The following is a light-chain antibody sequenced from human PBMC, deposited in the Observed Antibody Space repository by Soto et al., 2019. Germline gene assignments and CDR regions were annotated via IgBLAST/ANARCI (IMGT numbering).Light chain of an antibody. CDR3: QVYGTSHT. Sequence: IGLTQSPATLALSQGGRATLSCRASQSVSSYLAWYQQKPGQAPRLLIYAASSRATGIPDRISGSGSGTDFTLTISRLEPEDFAVYYCQVYGTSHTFGQGTKVDI. V-gene: IGKV3-20*01. J-gene: IGKJ1*01. CDR2: AAS. CDR1: QSVSSY.